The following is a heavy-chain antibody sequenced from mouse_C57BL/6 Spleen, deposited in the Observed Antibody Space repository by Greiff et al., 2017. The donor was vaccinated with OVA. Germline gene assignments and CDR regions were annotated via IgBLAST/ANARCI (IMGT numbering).Heavy chain of an antibody. CDR3: ARLYDAWFAY. V-gene: IGHV1-64*01. J-gene: IGHJ3*01. Sequence: VQLQQPGAELVKPGASVKLSCKASGYTFTSYWMHWVKRRPGQGLEWIGMIHPNSGSSNYNEKFKSKATLTVDKSSSTAYMQLSSLTSEDSAVYYCARLYDAWFAYWGQGTLVTVSA. CDR2: IHPNSGSS. CDR1: GYTFTSYW. D-gene: IGHD2-3*01.